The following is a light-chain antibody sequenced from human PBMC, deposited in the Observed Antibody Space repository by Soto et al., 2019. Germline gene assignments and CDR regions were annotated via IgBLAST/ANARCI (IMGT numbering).Light chain of an antibody. J-gene: IGLJ1*01. CDR3: SSYAGSNNFEV. V-gene: IGLV2-8*01. Sequence: QSALTQPPSASGSPGQSVTISCTGTSSDVGGYNYVSWYQQHPGKAPKLMIYGVNKRPSGVPDRFSGSKSGNTASLTVSGLQTEDEADYYCSSYAGSNNFEVFGTGTKLTVL. CDR2: GVN. CDR1: SSDVGGYNY.